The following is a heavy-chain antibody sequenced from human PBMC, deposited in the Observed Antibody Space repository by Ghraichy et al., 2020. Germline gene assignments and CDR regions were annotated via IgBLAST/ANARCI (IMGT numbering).Heavy chain of an antibody. CDR2: ISDGGVTT. V-gene: IGHV3-23*01. CDR1: GFTFSSYA. CDR3: AKGRGGHTYYFDY. D-gene: IGHD3-16*01. J-gene: IGHJ4*02. Sequence: GGSLRLSCAASGFTFSSYAMSWVRQAPGKGLEWVSGISDGGVTTVYADSVKGRFTISRDNSKNTLYLQMNSLRAEDTAVYYCAKGRGGHTYYFDYWGQGTLVTVSS.